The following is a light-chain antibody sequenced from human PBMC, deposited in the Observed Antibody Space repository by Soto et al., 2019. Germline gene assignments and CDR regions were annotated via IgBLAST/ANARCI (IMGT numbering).Light chain of an antibody. CDR2: LGS. CDR1: QSLLHSNGFNY. J-gene: IGKJ1*01. Sequence: DIVMTQSPLSLPVTPGEPASISCRSSQSLLHSNGFNYLDWYLQKPGQSPQLLISLGSNRASGVPDRFSGSGSGTDFTLKISRVEAEDVGVYYCMQALQTTWTLGQGTKVDIK. V-gene: IGKV2-28*01. CDR3: MQALQTTWT.